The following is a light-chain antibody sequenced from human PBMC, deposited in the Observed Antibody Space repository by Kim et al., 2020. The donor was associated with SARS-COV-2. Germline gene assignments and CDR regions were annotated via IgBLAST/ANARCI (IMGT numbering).Light chain of an antibody. J-gene: IGKJ4*01. V-gene: IGKV3-20*01. CDR2: GAS. Sequence: LSPGERATLSCRASQSVSNSYLAWYQQKPGQAPRLLTYGASSRATGIPDRFSGSGSGTDFTFSISRLEPEDFAVYYCQQYGSSPLTFGGGTKVEI. CDR3: QQYGSSPLT. CDR1: QSVSNSY.